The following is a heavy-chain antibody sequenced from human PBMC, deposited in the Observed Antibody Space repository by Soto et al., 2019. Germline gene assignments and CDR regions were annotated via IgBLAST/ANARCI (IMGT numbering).Heavy chain of an antibody. J-gene: IGHJ4*02. D-gene: IGHD5-18*01. CDR2: FYHTGST. CDR1: GASISSANW. Sequence: QVQLQESGPGLVKPSETLSLTCAVSGASISSANWWIWVRQPPGKGLEWIGEFYHTGSTNYNPSLKSRVSISFDKSKNQFSLKLSPVTAADTAVYYCARDRGGYSYAHDYWGQGTLVTVSS. CDR3: ARDRGGYSYAHDY. V-gene: IGHV4-4*02.